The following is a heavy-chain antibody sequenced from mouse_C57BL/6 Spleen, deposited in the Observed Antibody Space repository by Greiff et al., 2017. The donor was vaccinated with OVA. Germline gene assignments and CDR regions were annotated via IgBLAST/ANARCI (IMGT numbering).Heavy chain of an antibody. D-gene: IGHD4-1*01. Sequence: VKLQESGAELVKPGASVKISCKASGYAFSSYWMNWVKQRPGKGLEWIGQIYPGDGDTNYNGKFKGKATLTADKSSSTAYMQLSSLTSEDSAVYFCASLPWDGTFAYWGQGTLVTVSA. J-gene: IGHJ3*01. CDR2: IYPGDGDT. CDR1: GYAFSSYW. CDR3: ASLPWDGTFAY. V-gene: IGHV1-80*01.